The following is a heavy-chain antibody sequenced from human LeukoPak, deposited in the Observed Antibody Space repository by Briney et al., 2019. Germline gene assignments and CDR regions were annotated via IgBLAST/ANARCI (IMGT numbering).Heavy chain of an antibody. J-gene: IGHJ4*02. V-gene: IGHV3-23*01. CDR3: AKDSHYDFWSGYYLFDY. CDR1: GFTFSIYA. Sequence: PGGSLRLSCAPSGFTFSIYAMSWVRQAPGKGLEWVSAISGSGGSTYYADSMKGRFTISRDNSKNTLYLQMNSLRAEDTAVYYCAKDSHYDFWSGYYLFDYWGQGTLVTVSS. CDR2: ISGSGGST. D-gene: IGHD3-3*01.